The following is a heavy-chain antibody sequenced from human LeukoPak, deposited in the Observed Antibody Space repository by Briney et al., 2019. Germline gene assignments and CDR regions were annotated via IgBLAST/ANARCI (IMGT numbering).Heavy chain of an antibody. CDR3: ARDFSELRKGAFDY. J-gene: IGHJ4*02. CDR2: ISSSSSYI. V-gene: IGHV3-21*01. D-gene: IGHD1-1*01. Sequence: GGSLRLSCAASGFTFSSYSMNWVRQAPGKGLEWVSSISSSSSYIYYADSVKGRFTISRDNAKNSLYLQMNSLRAEDTAVYYCARDFSELRKGAFDYWGQGTLVTVSS. CDR1: GFTFSSYS.